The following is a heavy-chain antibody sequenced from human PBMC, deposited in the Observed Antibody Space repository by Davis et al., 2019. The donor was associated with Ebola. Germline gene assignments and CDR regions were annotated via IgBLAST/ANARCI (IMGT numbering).Heavy chain of an antibody. J-gene: IGHJ4*02. CDR2: ISGGGGST. CDR1: GFTFSSYA. V-gene: IGHV3-23*01. D-gene: IGHD2-15*01. Sequence: PGGSLRLSCAASGFTFSSYAMSWVRQAPGKGLEWVSGISGGGGSTYYADSVKGRFSISRDNSNNLLYLQMNSLRAEDTAVYYCAIPDCSGANCYSVYIKNWGQGTLVTVSS. CDR3: AIPDCSGANCYSVYIKN.